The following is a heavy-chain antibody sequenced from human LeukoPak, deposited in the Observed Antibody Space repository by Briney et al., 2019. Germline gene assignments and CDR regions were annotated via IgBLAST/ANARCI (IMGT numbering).Heavy chain of an antibody. CDR3: ARGLYCSSSTSCYDYGMDV. CDR2: FIPILGTA. J-gene: IGHJ6*02. D-gene: IGHD2-2*01. Sequence: ASVTVSFTASGGTFRSYGLNWVRQAPGQGLEWMGGFIPILGTAKYAQKLQGRVTITAGESTSTGYMELSSLRYEDTAVYYCARGLYCSSSTSCYDYGMDVWGQGTTVTVSS. CDR1: GGTFRSYG. V-gene: IGHV1-69*01.